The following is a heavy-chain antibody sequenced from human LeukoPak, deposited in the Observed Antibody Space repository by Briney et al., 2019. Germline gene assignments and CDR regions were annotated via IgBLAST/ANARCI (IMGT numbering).Heavy chain of an antibody. CDR1: GFTFSSYA. Sequence: GGSLRLSCAASGFTFSSYAMSWVRQASGKGLEWVSAISGSGGSTYYADSVKGRFTISRDNSKNTLYLQMNSLRAEDTAVYYCAKQGIAAAGRANWFDPWGQGTLVTVSS. V-gene: IGHV3-23*01. D-gene: IGHD6-13*01. CDR2: ISGSGGST. CDR3: AKQGIAAAGRANWFDP. J-gene: IGHJ5*02.